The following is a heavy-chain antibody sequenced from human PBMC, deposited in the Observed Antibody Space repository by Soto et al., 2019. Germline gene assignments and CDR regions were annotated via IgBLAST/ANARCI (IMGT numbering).Heavy chain of an antibody. D-gene: IGHD3-22*01. J-gene: IGHJ3*02. CDR2: ISSSDSAI. V-gene: IGHV3-48*03. Sequence: PGGSLRLSCAASGFTFSSYEMNWVRQAPGKGLEWVSYISSSDSAIYYADSVKGRFTISRDNSKNTLYLQMNSLRAEDTAVYYCAREADILDSSGYSHDAFDIWGQGTMVTVS. CDR1: GFTFSSYE. CDR3: AREADILDSSGYSHDAFDI.